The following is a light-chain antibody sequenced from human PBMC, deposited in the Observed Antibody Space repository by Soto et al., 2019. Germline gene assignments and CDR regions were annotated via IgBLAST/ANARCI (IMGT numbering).Light chain of an antibody. CDR2: AAS. Sequence: IQMTPSPSSMSASVGERIPITCRASQDIRNDLGWYQQRPGKCPERLIFAASNLHSGVPSRVSGSGSGTEFALTIASLQPEDFATYYCLQHNSFPPTFGQGTKVDIK. V-gene: IGKV1-17*01. CDR3: LQHNSFPPT. J-gene: IGKJ1*01. CDR1: QDIRND.